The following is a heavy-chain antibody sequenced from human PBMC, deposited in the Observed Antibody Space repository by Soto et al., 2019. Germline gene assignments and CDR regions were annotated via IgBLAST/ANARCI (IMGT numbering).Heavy chain of an antibody. CDR1: GGSISSGGYY. CDR3: ARAIMITFGGVRPAYYSGMDA. J-gene: IGHJ6*02. V-gene: IGHV4-31*03. Sequence: SETLSLTCTVAGGSISSGGYYWSWIRQHPGKGLEWIGYIYYSGSTYYNPSLKSRVTISVDTSKNQFSLKLSSVTAADTAVYYCARAIMITFGGVRPAYYSGMDAWGQRTTVTVSS. CDR2: IYYSGST. D-gene: IGHD3-16*01.